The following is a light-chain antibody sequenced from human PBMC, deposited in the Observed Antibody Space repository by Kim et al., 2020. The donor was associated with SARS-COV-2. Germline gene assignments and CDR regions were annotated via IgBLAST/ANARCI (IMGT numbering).Light chain of an antibody. J-gene: IGLJ2*01. CDR3: AAWDDSLNGPV. CDR2: SNN. CDR1: SSNIGSNT. Sequence: QLVLTQLPSASGTPGQRVTISCSGSSSNIGSNTVNWYQQLPGTAPKLLIYSNNQRPSGVPDRFSGSKSGTSASLAISGLQSEDEADYYCAAWDDSLNGPVFGGGTQLTVL. V-gene: IGLV1-44*01.